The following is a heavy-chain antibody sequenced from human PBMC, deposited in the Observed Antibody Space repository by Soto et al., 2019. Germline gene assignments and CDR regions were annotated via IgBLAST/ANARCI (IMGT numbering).Heavy chain of an antibody. J-gene: IGHJ5*02. Sequence: QVQLQESGPGLVKPSQTLSLSCTVSGDSISRGGYYWNWIRQHPRKGLEWIGYIYHSGSTNYNPSLKSRLTISVDTSKNQLSLELTNVTAADTAIYYCVRDRAGASALAWFGPWGQGTLVTVSS. CDR3: VRDRAGASALAWFGP. CDR1: GDSISRGGYY. CDR2: IYHSGST. D-gene: IGHD3-10*01. V-gene: IGHV4-31*03.